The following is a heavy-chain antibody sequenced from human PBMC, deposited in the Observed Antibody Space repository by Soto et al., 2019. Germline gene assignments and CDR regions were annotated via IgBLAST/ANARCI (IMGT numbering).Heavy chain of an antibody. J-gene: IGHJ6*02. V-gene: IGHV1-69*01. CDR2: IIPIFGTA. CDR3: ARAVSGGAYYGMYV. CDR1: GGTFSSYA. Sequence: QVQLVRSGAEVKKPGSSVKVSCKASGGTFSSYAISWVRQAPGQGLEWMGGIIPIFGTANYAQQFQGRVTITADDSTSTAYMELSSLSSEDTAVYYCARAVSGGAYYGMYVWGQGSTVTVSS. D-gene: IGHD3-10*01.